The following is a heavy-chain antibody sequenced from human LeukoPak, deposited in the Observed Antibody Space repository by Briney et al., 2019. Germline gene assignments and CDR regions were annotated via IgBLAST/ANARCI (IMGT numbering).Heavy chain of an antibody. Sequence: PGGSLRLSCAASGFTFSSYAMSWVLQAPGKGLEWVSTISDSGGSTYYADSVKRRFTISRDNSKNTLYLQMNSLRAEDTAVYCCAKKPSSGYYYIDYWGQGTLVTVSS. CDR1: GFTFSSYA. J-gene: IGHJ4*02. D-gene: IGHD3-22*01. CDR3: AKKPSSGYYYIDY. CDR2: ISDSGGST. V-gene: IGHV3-23*01.